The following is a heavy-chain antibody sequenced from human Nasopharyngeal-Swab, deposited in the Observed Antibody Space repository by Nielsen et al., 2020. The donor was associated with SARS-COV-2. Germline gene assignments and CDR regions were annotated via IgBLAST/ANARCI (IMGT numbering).Heavy chain of an antibody. V-gene: IGHV4-34*01. CDR1: GGAFSGYY. CDR2: INHSGST. CDR3: ARGPVVAYCGGDCYSEVILPGFDY. Sequence: GSLRLSCAVYGGAFSGYYWSWIRQAPGKGLEGIGEINHSGSTNYNPSLKSRVTISVDTSKNQFSLKLSSVTAADTALYYCARGPVVAYCGGDCYSEVILPGFDYWGQGTLVTVSS. D-gene: IGHD2-21*02. J-gene: IGHJ4*02.